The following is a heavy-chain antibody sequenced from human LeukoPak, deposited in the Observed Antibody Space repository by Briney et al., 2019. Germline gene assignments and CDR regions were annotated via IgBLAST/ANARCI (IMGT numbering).Heavy chain of an antibody. Sequence: PGGSLRLSCAASGFTFSSYGMHWVRQAPGKGLEWVAVISYDGSNKYYAASVKGRFTISRDNSKNTLDLQMNSLRAEDTAVYYCAKDTGGSSSGYFDYWGQGTLVTVSS. D-gene: IGHD6-13*01. J-gene: IGHJ4*02. CDR1: GFTFSSYG. V-gene: IGHV3-30*18. CDR2: ISYDGSNK. CDR3: AKDTGGSSSGYFDY.